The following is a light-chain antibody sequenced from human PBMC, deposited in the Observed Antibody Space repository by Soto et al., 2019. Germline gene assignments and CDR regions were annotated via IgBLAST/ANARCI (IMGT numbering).Light chain of an antibody. CDR3: QQYNSYSPET. J-gene: IGKJ1*01. CDR1: QSISSW. CDR2: KAS. Sequence: DIQMTHSPSTLSASVGDRVTITCRASQSISSWLAWYQQKPGKAPKLLIYKASSLESGVPSRFSGSGSGTEFTLTISSLQPDDFATYYCQQYNSYSPETFGQGTKVDIK. V-gene: IGKV1-5*03.